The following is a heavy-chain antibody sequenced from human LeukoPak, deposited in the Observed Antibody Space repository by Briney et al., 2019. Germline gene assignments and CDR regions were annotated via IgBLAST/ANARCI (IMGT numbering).Heavy chain of an antibody. Sequence: PGGSLRLSCAASRFIFTNYWIHWVRQAPGKGLVWVSHVNNDGSATSYADSVKGRFTISRDSAKSTVYLHMNSLRVEDTAVYYCTSFFETNWGQGTLVTVSS. CDR3: TSFFETN. CDR2: VNNDGSAT. CDR1: RFIFTNYW. V-gene: IGHV3-74*01. J-gene: IGHJ4*02. D-gene: IGHD2/OR15-2a*01.